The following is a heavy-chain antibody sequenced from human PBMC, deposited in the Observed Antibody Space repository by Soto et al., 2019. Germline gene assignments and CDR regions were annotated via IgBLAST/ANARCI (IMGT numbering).Heavy chain of an antibody. Sequence: GGSLRLSCAASGFTFSSYAMHWVRQAPGKGLEYVSAISSNGGSTYYANSVKGRFTISRDNSKNTLYLQMGSLRAEDMAVYYCAREAEAFDIWGQGTMVTVSS. CDR1: GFTFSSYA. J-gene: IGHJ3*02. CDR3: AREAEAFDI. D-gene: IGHD6-13*01. CDR2: ISSNGGST. V-gene: IGHV3-64*01.